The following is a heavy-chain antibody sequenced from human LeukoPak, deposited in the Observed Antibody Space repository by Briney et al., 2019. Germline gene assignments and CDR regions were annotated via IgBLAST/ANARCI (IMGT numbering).Heavy chain of an antibody. V-gene: IGHV3-11*01. CDR2: ISSSGSTI. CDR3: AREKYQLLYYYYYYMDV. CDR1: GFTFSDYY. D-gene: IGHD2-2*01. Sequence: GGSLRLSCAASGFTFSDYYMSWIRQAPGKGLEWGSYISSSGSTIYYADSVKGRFTNSRDNAKNSLYLQMNSLRAEDTAVYYCAREKYQLLYYYYYYMDVWGKGTTVTVSS. J-gene: IGHJ6*03.